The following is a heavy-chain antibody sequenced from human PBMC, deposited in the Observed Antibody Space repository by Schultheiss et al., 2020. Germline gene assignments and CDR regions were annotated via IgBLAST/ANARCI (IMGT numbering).Heavy chain of an antibody. Sequence: GGSLRLSCAASGFTFSSYWMHWVRQAPGKGLVWVSVSGSGGDTHSPGSVKGRFTIPRENAKNSLCLQMSSLRAEDTAVYYCAKDAGVYWGQGTLVTVSS. D-gene: IGHD3-10*01. CDR1: GFTFSSYW. CDR3: AKDAGVY. CDR2: SGSGGDT. V-gene: IGHV3-13*01. J-gene: IGHJ4*02.